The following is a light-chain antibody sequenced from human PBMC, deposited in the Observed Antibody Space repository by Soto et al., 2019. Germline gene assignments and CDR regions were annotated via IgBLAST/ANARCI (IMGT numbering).Light chain of an antibody. Sequence: DIQITHSPSSLSASIGDRVTITCRSSQSIGSHLNWYQQKPGKAPKLLIYVGSTLQSGVPSRFSGSASGTDFTLTISTLQPEDFAVYYCQQSYTRPWTLGQGTKVDIK. J-gene: IGKJ1*01. CDR1: QSIGSH. CDR3: QQSYTRPWT. V-gene: IGKV1-39*01. CDR2: VGS.